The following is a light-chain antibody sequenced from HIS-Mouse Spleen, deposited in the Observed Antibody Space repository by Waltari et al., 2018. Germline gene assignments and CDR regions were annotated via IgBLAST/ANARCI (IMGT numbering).Light chain of an antibody. CDR2: AAS. CDR3: QQYYSYPWT. V-gene: IGKV1-8*01. CDR1: QRISSY. J-gene: IGKJ1*01. Sequence: IRMTQFPSSLSAFTGDRVNITCRASQRISSYLAWYQQKPGKAPKHMIYAASTLQSGVPSRFSGSGSGTDFTLTISCLQSEDFATYFCQQYYSYPWTFGQGTKVEIK.